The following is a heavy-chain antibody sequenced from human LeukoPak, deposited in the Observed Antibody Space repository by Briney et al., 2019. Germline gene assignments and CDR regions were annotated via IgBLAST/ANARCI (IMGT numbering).Heavy chain of an antibody. V-gene: IGHV4-4*07. J-gene: IGHJ4*02. CDR1: GESISSYY. CDR3: ARGIAAAAKQGGFDF. CDR2: IYTTGST. D-gene: IGHD6-13*01. Sequence: PSETLSLTCTVSGESISSYYCSWIRQPAGKGLEWIGRIYTTGSTHYNPSLKSRVTLSVETPKNPFSLKLNSVSAADTAVYYCARGIAAAAKQGGFDFWGQGTLVTVSS.